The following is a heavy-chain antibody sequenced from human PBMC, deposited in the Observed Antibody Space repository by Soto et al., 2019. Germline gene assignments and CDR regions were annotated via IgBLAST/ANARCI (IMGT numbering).Heavy chain of an antibody. Sequence: QVQLVQSGAEVKKPGSSVKVSCKASGGTFSSYAISWVRQAPGPGLEWMGGIIPIFGTANYAQKFQGRVTITEEESTSTAYMELSSLRSEDTAVYYCARDRVVYCSGGRCYSLLDYWGQGTLVTVSS. J-gene: IGHJ4*02. CDR1: GGTFSSYA. D-gene: IGHD2-15*01. V-gene: IGHV1-69*12. CDR3: ARDRVVYCSGGRCYSLLDY. CDR2: IIPIFGTA.